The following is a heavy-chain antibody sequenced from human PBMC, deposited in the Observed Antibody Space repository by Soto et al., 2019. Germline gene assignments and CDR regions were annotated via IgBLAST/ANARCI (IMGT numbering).Heavy chain of an antibody. CDR1: GGSISSGGYS. D-gene: IGHD3-3*01. Sequence: SETLSLTCAVSGGSISSGGYSWSWIRQPPGKGLEWIGYIYHSGSTYYNPSLKSRVTISVDRSKNQFSLKLSSVTAADTAVYYCGRDTDYDFWSGYYTPAWFDPWGQGTLVTVSS. V-gene: IGHV4-30-2*01. J-gene: IGHJ5*02. CDR2: IYHSGST. CDR3: GRDTDYDFWSGYYTPAWFDP.